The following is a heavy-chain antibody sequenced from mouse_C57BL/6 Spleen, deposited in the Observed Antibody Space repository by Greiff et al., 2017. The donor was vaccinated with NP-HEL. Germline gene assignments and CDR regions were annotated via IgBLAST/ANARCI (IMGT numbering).Heavy chain of an antibody. V-gene: IGHV1-55*01. CDR2: IYPGSGST. D-gene: IGHD2-2*01. CDR3: ATTTMVTTPYAMDY. CDR1: GYTFTSYW. Sequence: QVQLQQPGAELVKPGASVTMSCKASGYTFTSYWITWVKQRPGQGLEWIGDIYPGSGSTNYNQKFKSKATLTVDTSFSTAYMQLSSLTSEDSAVYYCATTTMVTTPYAMDYWGQGTSVTVSS. J-gene: IGHJ4*01.